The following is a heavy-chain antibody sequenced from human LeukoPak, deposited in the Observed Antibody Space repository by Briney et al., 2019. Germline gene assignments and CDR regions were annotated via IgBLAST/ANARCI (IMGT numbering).Heavy chain of an antibody. V-gene: IGHV1-18*01. D-gene: IGHD3-16*02. CDR2: ISAYNGNT. CDR3: AREGGPADDVWGSYRTSGLNPYYMDV. CDR1: GYTFTSYG. Sequence: ASVKVSCKASGYTFTSYGISWVRQAPGQGLEWMGWISAYNGNTNYAQKLQGRVTMTTDTSTSTAYMELRSLRCDDTAGYYCAREGGPADDVWGSYRTSGLNPYYMDVWGKGTTVTISS. J-gene: IGHJ6*03.